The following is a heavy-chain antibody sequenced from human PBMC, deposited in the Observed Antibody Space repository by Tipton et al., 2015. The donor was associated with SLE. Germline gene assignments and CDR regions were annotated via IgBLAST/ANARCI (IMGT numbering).Heavy chain of an antibody. D-gene: IGHD3-16*01. Sequence: TLSLTCTVSGGTVSSGGYYWSWFRRPLGKGLEWIGEITHRGKTNYNPSLKSRVTISVDTSKNQFSLNLRSVTAADTAVYYCARGGGGIFTYFYGMDVWGQGTTVTVSS. CDR1: GGTVSSGGYY. V-gene: IGHV4-61*08. CDR3: ARGGGGIFTYFYGMDV. J-gene: IGHJ6*02. CDR2: ITHRGKT.